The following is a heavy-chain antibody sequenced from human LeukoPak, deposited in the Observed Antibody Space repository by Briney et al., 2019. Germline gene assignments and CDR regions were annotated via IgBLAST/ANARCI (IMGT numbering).Heavy chain of an antibody. CDR2: ISYDGSNE. V-gene: IGHV3-30*18. Sequence: GRSLRLSCAASGSTFSNYGMHWVRQAPGEGLEWVAVISYDGSNEYYADSVKGRFTISRDNSKNTLYLQMNSLRAEDTAVYYCAKSHLLWFGEAFDYWGQGTLVTVSS. CDR1: GSTFSNYG. J-gene: IGHJ4*02. CDR3: AKSHLLWFGEAFDY. D-gene: IGHD3-10*01.